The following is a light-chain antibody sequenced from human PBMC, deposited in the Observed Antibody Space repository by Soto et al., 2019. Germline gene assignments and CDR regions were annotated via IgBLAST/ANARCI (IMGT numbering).Light chain of an antibody. V-gene: IGKV3-20*01. CDR2: GAS. CDR1: ESVSSRS. J-gene: IGKJ2*01. CDR3: QQFGSSPPLYT. Sequence: EIVLTQSPGTLSLSPGERATLSCRASESVSSRSLGWYHQKPGQAPRLLIHGASNRATDIPDRFSGSGSGTDFTLTISRVEPEDFAVYYCQQFGSSPPLYTFGQGTKLEIK.